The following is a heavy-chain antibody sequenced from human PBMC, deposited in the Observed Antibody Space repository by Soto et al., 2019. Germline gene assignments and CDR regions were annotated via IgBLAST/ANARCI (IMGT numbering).Heavy chain of an antibody. CDR3: AKSVL. CDR2: ISYDGSNK. CDR1: GFTFSSYG. V-gene: IGHV3-30*18. J-gene: IGHJ6*02. Sequence: GGSLRLSCAASGFTFSSYGMHWVRQAPGKGLECVAVISYDGSNKYYADSVKGRFTISRDNSKNTLYLQMNSLRAEDTAVYYCAKSVLWGQGTTVTVSS.